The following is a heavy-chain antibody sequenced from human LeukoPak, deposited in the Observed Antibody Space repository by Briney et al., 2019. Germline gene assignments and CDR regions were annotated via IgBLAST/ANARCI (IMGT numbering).Heavy chain of an antibody. Sequence: KTGGSLRLSCAASGFTFSSYSMNWVRQAPGKGLEWVSSISSSSSYIYYADSVKGRLTISRDNSKNSLYLRMNSLRAEDTAVYYCAKGLQYYDILTGFDYWGQGTLVTVSS. D-gene: IGHD3-9*01. CDR2: ISSSSSYI. J-gene: IGHJ4*02. CDR3: AKGLQYYDILTGFDY. CDR1: GFTFSSYS. V-gene: IGHV3-21*01.